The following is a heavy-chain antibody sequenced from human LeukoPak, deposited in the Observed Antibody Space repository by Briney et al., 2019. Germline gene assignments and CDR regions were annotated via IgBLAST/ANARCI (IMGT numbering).Heavy chain of an antibody. J-gene: IGHJ4*02. CDR1: GSTFMSSS. V-gene: IGHV3-30*02. CDR3: AQPDF. Sequence: PGWSLRLSCVAYGSTFMSSSMYWVRQAPGKGLEWLAFIRFDGSTKYYADSVKGRFTVSRDNSKSTLYLQMNSLRAEDTAVYYCAQPDFWGQGTLVTVSS. CDR2: IRFDGSTK.